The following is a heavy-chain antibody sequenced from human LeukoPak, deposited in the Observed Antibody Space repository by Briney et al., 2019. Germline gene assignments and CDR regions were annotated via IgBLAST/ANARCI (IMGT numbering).Heavy chain of an antibody. CDR1: GYTFTSYG. V-gene: IGHV1-18*01. Sequence: ASVKVSCKASGYTFTSYGISWVRQAPGQGLEWMGWISAYNGNTNYAQKHQGRVTMTTDTSSSTAYMELRSLRSDGTAVYYCARVSRELTSFDYWGQGTLVTVSS. CDR2: ISAYNGNT. J-gene: IGHJ4*02. CDR3: ARVSRELTSFDY. D-gene: IGHD1-26*01.